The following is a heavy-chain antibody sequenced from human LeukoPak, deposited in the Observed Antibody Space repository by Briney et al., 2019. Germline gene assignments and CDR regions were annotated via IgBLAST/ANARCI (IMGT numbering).Heavy chain of an antibody. CDR1: GFTFSSYA. CDR2: ISVSGGST. CDR3: ARGGGVYVKRFDY. J-gene: IGHJ4*02. Sequence: SGGSLRLSCAASGFTFSSYAMSWVRQAPGKGMEWVSAISVSGGSTYYADSVKGRFTISRDNSKNTLDLQMNSLRAEDTAIYYCARGGGVYVKRFDYWGQGTLVTVSS. D-gene: IGHD6-13*01. V-gene: IGHV3-23*01.